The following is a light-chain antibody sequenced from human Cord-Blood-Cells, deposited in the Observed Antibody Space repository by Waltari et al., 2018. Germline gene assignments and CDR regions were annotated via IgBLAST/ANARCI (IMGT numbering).Light chain of an antibody. J-gene: IGKJ1*01. Sequence: DIQMTQSPSSLSVSVGDRVTITGRASQSISSYLNLYQPKPGKATKLLIYAASSLHSGVPSSFSSSGSGTDFTLSISRLQPDDFATYYCQQGYSTRTFGQGTKVEIK. CDR1: QSISSY. CDR2: AAS. CDR3: QQGYSTRT. V-gene: IGKV1-39*01.